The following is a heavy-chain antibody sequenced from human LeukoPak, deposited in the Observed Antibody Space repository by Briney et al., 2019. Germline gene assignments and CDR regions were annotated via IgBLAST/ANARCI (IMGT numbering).Heavy chain of an antibody. J-gene: IGHJ6*03. CDR3: ARGPTYYYDSSRRSPYYYYYMDV. Sequence: ASVKVSCKASGYTFTSYGISWVRQAPGQGLEWMGWISAYNGNTNYAQKLQGRVTMTTDTSTSTAYMELRSLRSDDTAVYYCARGPTYYYDSSRRSPYYYYYMDVWGKGTTVTISS. D-gene: IGHD3-22*01. CDR1: GYTFTSYG. V-gene: IGHV1-18*01. CDR2: ISAYNGNT.